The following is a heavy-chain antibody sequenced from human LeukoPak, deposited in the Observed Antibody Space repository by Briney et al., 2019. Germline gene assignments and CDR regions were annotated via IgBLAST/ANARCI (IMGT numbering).Heavy chain of an antibody. D-gene: IGHD5-18*01. Sequence: RGGALTDSRASTGFTLISYLRHGVGPAAGRGVDWVAVISYDGSNKYYADSVKGRFTISRDNSKNTLYLQMNSLRAEDTAVYYCAKGRRGYSYGYHDYWGQGTLVTVSS. CDR3: AKGRRGYSYGYHDY. V-gene: IGHV3-30*18. J-gene: IGHJ4*02. CDR2: ISYDGSNK. CDR1: GFTLISYL.